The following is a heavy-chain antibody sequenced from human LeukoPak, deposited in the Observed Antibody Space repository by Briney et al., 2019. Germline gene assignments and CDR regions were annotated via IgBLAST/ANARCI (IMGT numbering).Heavy chain of an antibody. CDR3: ASAVLRYFDSHDAFDI. CDR1: GYTFTGYY. V-gene: IGHV1-69*05. D-gene: IGHD3-9*01. CDR2: IIPIFGTA. J-gene: IGHJ3*02. Sequence: SVKVSCKASGYTFTGYYMHWVRQAPGQGLEWMGRIIPIFGTANYAQKFQGRVTITTDESTSTAYMELSSLRSEDTAVYYCASAVLRYFDSHDAFDIWGQGTMVTVSS.